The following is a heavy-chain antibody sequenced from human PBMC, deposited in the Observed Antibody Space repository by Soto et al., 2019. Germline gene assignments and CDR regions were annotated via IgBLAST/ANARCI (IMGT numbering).Heavy chain of an antibody. CDR1: GGSFSGYY. CDR2: INDRGSI. D-gene: IGHD3-9*01. J-gene: IGHJ2*01. Sequence: VQLQQWGAGPLRPLETLSLTCGVSGGSFSGYYWAWIRQSPGKGLEWIGEINDRGSINYNPSLKSRVSISVDTSKNHYSLNLRSVTAADTAVYYCARDSHDILTGPPWVWYFDLWGSGTLVTVSS. V-gene: IGHV4-34*01. CDR3: ARDSHDILTGPPWVWYFDL.